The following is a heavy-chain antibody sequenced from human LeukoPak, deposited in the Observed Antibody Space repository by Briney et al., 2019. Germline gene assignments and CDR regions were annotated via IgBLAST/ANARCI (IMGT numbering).Heavy chain of an antibody. D-gene: IGHD3-16*02. Sequence: PGGSLRLSCVASGLSISGQWMNWVRQAPGQGLEWVANIKHDGSEEYYVDSVKGRFTISRDDGRNSVSLQMNSVRAEDTAVYYCGYTNNFYHWGQGTLVVVS. CDR2: IKHDGSEE. CDR1: GLSISGQW. V-gene: IGHV3-7*01. CDR3: GYTNNFYH. J-gene: IGHJ4*02.